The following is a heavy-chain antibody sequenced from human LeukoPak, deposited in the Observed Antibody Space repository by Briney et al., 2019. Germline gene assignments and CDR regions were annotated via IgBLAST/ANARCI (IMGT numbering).Heavy chain of an antibody. V-gene: IGHV1-8*01. CDR1: GYTFTNYD. Sequence: ASVKVSCKASGYTFTNYDINWVRQATGQGLEWMGWMKPNSGNTGYAQKFQGRVTMTRNTSIITAYMELTSLKSEETAGYYCARGGASSSGFDYWGQGTLVTVSS. CDR2: MKPNSGNT. D-gene: IGHD6-6*01. J-gene: IGHJ4*02. CDR3: ARGGASSSGFDY.